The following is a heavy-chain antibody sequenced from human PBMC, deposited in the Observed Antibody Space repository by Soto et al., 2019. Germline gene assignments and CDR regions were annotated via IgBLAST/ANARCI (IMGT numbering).Heavy chain of an antibody. Sequence: QITLKESGPTLVKPTQTLTLTCAFSGFSLSTSGVGVGWIRQPPGKALEWLALIYWDDDKRYSPSLKSRLTITKDTSKNPVVLTMTNMDPVDTATYYCARARYCSGGSCYSRWFDPWGQGTLVTVSS. CDR2: IYWDDDK. CDR1: GFSLSTSGVG. D-gene: IGHD2-15*01. V-gene: IGHV2-5*02. J-gene: IGHJ5*02. CDR3: ARARYCSGGSCYSRWFDP.